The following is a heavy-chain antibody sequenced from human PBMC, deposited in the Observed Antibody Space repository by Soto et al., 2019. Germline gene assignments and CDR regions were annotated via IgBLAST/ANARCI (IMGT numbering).Heavy chain of an antibody. CDR3: AKDAGQWRVEGAFDI. D-gene: IGHD6-19*01. J-gene: IGHJ3*02. Sequence: EVQLVESGGGLVQPGRSLRLSCAASGFTFDDYAMHWVRQAPGKGLEWVSGISWNSGSIGYADSAKGRFTISRDNAKNSLYLQMNSLRAEDTALYYCAKDAGQWRVEGAFDIWGQGTMVTVSS. CDR1: GFTFDDYA. CDR2: ISWNSGSI. V-gene: IGHV3-9*01.